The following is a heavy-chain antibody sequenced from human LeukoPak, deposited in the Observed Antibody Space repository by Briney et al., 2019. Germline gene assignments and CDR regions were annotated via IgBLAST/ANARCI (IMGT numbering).Heavy chain of an antibody. CDR3: ASVYNYDMDV. J-gene: IGHJ6*02. V-gene: IGHV1-46*01. Sequence: ASVKVSCKASGYTVTSYYMHWVRQAPEQGLEWMGILNPSGGSTSYAQKFQGRATLTRATSTSTVYTELSSLRSEDTAVYYCASVYNYDMDVWGQGTTVIVSS. CDR2: LNPSGGST. CDR1: GYTVTSYY.